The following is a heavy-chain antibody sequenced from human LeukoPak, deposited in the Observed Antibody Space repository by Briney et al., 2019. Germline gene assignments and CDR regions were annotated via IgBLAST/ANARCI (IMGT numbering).Heavy chain of an antibody. Sequence: PGGSLRLSCAASGFTFSSYVMNWVRQAPGKGLEWVSGISDSGGITHYADSVKGRSTISRDNSKNTLYLQMNSLRADDTAVYYCAKLPGRAADYWGQGTLVTVSS. CDR1: GFTFSSYV. CDR2: ISDSGGIT. CDR3: AKLPGRAADY. J-gene: IGHJ4*02. V-gene: IGHV3-23*01.